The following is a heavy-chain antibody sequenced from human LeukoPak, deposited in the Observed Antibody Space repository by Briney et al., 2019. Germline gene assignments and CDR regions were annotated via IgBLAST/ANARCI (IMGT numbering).Heavy chain of an antibody. J-gene: IGHJ4*02. Sequence: ASVKVSCKASGYTFTAYYMHWVRQAPGQGLEWMGWINPNSGDTNFAQKFQGRVAMTRDTSISTAYLVLGSLRSDDTAVYFCARARWQLVPYFDSWGQGTLVTVSS. CDR1: GYTFTAYY. V-gene: IGHV1-2*02. CDR2: INPNSGDT. D-gene: IGHD5-24*01. CDR3: ARARWQLVPYFDS.